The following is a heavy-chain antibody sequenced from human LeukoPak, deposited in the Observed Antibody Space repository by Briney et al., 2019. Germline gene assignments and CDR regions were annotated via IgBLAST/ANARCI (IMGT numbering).Heavy chain of an antibody. D-gene: IGHD3-22*01. Sequence: PGGSLRLSCAASGFTFSSYGMHWVRQAPGKGLEWVAVIWYDGSNKYYADSVKGRFTISRDNSKNTLYLQMNSLRAEDTAVYYCARDLYYYDSSGYLRYWGQGTLVTVSS. CDR1: GFTFSSYG. CDR2: IWYDGSNK. J-gene: IGHJ4*02. V-gene: IGHV3-33*01. CDR3: ARDLYYYDSSGYLRY.